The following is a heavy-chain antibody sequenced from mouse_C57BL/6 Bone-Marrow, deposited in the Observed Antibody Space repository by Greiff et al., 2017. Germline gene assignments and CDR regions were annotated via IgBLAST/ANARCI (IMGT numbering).Heavy chain of an antibody. V-gene: IGHV1-82*01. Sequence: QVQLQQSGPELVKPGASVKISCKASGYAFSSSWLNWVKQRPGQGLEWIGRIYPGDGDTNYNGKFKGKATLTADKSSSTAYMQLSSLTSEDSAVYFCARGELGRDYWGQGTTLTVSS. CDR1: GYAFSSSW. CDR2: IYPGDGDT. CDR3: ARGELGRDY. D-gene: IGHD4-1*01. J-gene: IGHJ2*01.